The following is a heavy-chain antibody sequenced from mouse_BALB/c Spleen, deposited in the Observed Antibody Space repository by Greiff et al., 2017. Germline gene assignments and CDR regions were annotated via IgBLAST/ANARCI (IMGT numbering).Heavy chain of an antibody. CDR1: GFTFSSYT. V-gene: IGHV5-6-4*01. CDR2: ISSGGSYT. CDR3: SRGASRGYGSRLFDD. D-gene: IGHD1-1*01. Sequence: EVKLVESGGGLVKPGGSLKLSCAASGFTFSSYTMSWVRQTPEKRLEWVATISSGGSYTYYPDSVKGRFTIARDNAKNTLYLQMSSLKSEDTAMYYCSRGASRGYGSRLFDDWGEGTTLTVSS. J-gene: IGHJ1*01.